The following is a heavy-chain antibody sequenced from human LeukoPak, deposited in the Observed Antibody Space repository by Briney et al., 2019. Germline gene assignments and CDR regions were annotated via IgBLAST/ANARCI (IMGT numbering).Heavy chain of an antibody. D-gene: IGHD2-15*01. J-gene: IGHJ4*02. Sequence: GGSLRLSCAASGFTFSSYAMSWVRQAPGKGLEWVSAISGSGGSTYYADSVKGRFTISGDNSKNTLYLQMNSLRAEDTAVYYCAKTLGYCSGGSCFSRYYFDYWGQGTLVTVSS. CDR2: ISGSGGST. CDR1: GFTFSSYA. V-gene: IGHV3-23*01. CDR3: AKTLGYCSGGSCFSRYYFDY.